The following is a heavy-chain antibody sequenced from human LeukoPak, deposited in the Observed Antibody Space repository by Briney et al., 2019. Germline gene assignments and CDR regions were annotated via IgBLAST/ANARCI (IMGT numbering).Heavy chain of an antibody. CDR2: IRYDGSDK. Sequence: GGSLRLSCAASGFTFSSYGMHWVRQAPGKGLKWVAFIRYDGSDKYYGDSVKGRFTISRDNSMNTLYLQMNSLRAEDTAVYYCAKEYYDFWSGYPHDYWGQGTLVTVSS. J-gene: IGHJ4*02. CDR1: GFTFSSYG. D-gene: IGHD3-3*01. V-gene: IGHV3-30*02. CDR3: AKEYYDFWSGYPHDY.